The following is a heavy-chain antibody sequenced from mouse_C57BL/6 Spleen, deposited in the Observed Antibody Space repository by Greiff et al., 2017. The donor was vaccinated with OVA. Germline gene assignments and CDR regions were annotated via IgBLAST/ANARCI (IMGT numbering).Heavy chain of an antibody. J-gene: IGHJ3*01. V-gene: IGHV1-69*01. CDR3: AAYYYGSSVAY. CDR2: IDLSDSYT. D-gene: IGHD1-1*01. CDR1: GYTFTSYW. Sequence: VQLQQPGAELVMPGASVKLSCKASGYTFTSYWMHWVKQRPGQGLEWIGEIDLSDSYTNYNQKFKGKSTLTVDKSSSTAYMQLSSLTSEDSAVYYCAAYYYGSSVAYWGQGTLVTVSA.